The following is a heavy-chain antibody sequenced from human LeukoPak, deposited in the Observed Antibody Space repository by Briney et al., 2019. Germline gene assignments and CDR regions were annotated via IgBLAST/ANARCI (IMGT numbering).Heavy chain of an antibody. CDR1: GVSLSRYY. J-gene: IGHJ4*02. CDR2: IYYSGRT. D-gene: IGHD5-18*01. V-gene: IGHV4-59*01. Sequence: SETLSLTCTVSGVSLSRYYWSWIRQPPGKGLEWIGYIYYSGRTNYNPSLKSRITISVDTSKNQFSLKLTSVTAADTAVYYCARGRGAMGYYFDYWGQGTLVTVSS. CDR3: ARGRGAMGYYFDY.